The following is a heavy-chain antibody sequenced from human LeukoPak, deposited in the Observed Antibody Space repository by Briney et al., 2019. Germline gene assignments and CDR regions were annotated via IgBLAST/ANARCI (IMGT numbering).Heavy chain of an antibody. J-gene: IGHJ4*02. D-gene: IGHD4-17*01. Sequence: GSLGLSCAASGFTFSDYYMSWIRQAPGKGLEWIGEINHSGSTNYNPSLKSRVTISVDTSKNQFSLKLSSVTAADTAVYYCARSTVTTVDYWGQGTLVTVSS. CDR2: INHSGST. CDR1: GFTFSDYY. CDR3: ARSTVTTVDY. V-gene: IGHV4-34*01.